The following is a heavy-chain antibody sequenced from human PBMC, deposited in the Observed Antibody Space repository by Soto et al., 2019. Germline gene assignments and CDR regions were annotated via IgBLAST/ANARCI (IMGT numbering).Heavy chain of an antibody. CDR2: LSGNGGST. V-gene: IGHV3-23*01. J-gene: IGHJ4*02. Sequence: EVQLLESGGGSVQPGGSLRLSCAASGFTFSSYAMSWVRQAPGKGLEWVSALSGNGGSTYYADSVKGRFTISRDNSKNTLYLQMNSLRAEDTAVYYCAKDGRGYKWNDSFDYWGQGTLVTVSS. CDR3: AKDGRGYKWNDSFDY. CDR1: GFTFSSYA. D-gene: IGHD1-1*01.